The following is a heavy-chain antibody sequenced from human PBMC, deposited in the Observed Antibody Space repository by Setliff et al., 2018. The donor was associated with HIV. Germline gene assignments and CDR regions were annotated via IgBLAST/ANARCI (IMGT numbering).Heavy chain of an antibody. CDR2: IVVGSGNT. Sequence: SVKVSCKASGFTITRSAMQWVRQARGQRLEWIGLIVVGSGNTNYAQKFQGRVTMTRDTSISTAYMELSRLRSDDTAVYYCARSTTADWGQGTLVTVSS. J-gene: IGHJ4*02. V-gene: IGHV1-58*02. D-gene: IGHD4-17*01. CDR3: ARSTTAD. CDR1: GFTITRSA.